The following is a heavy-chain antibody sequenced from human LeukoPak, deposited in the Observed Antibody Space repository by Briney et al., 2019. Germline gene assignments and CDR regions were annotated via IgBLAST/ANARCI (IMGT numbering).Heavy chain of an antibody. CDR3: ARDSSYYYDSSGYYTLDY. Sequence: SVKVSCRASGYTFTGYYMHWVRQAPGQGLEWMGGIIPIFGTANYAQKFQGRVTITADESTSTAYMELSSLRSEDAAVYYCARDSSYYYDSSGYYTLDYWGQGTLVTVSS. V-gene: IGHV1-69*13. CDR1: GYTFTGYY. J-gene: IGHJ4*02. D-gene: IGHD3-22*01. CDR2: IIPIFGTA.